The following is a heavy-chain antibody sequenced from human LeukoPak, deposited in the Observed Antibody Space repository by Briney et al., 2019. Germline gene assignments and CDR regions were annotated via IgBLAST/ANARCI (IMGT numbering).Heavy chain of an antibody. CDR3: ARDFQSDYSDY. Sequence: SETLSLTCAVYGGSFSGYYWSWIRQPPGKGLEWIGEINHSGSTNYNPSLKSRVTISVDTSKNQFSLKLSSVTAADTAVYYCARDFQSDYSDYWGQGTLVTVSS. CDR2: INHSGST. V-gene: IGHV4-34*01. CDR1: GGSFSGYY. D-gene: IGHD3-3*01. J-gene: IGHJ4*02.